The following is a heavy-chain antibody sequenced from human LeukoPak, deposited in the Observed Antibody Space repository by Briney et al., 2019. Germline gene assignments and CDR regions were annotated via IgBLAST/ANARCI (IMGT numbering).Heavy chain of an antibody. D-gene: IGHD1-26*01. J-gene: IGHJ3*02. CDR3: ARSYAEADGFDI. Sequence: GGSLRLSCAASGFTFSSYSMNWVRQAPGKGLEWVSSISSSSSYIYYADSVKGRFTISRDNAKDSLYLQMNSLRAEDTGVYYCARSYAEADGFDIWGQGTMVTVSS. CDR2: ISSSSSYI. CDR1: GFTFSSYS. V-gene: IGHV3-21*01.